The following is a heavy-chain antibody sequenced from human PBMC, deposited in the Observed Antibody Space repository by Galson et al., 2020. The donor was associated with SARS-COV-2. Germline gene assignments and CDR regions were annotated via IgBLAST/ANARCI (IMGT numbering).Heavy chain of an antibody. V-gene: IGHV4-39*01. Sequence: SETLSLTCTVSGGAISTGSYYWGWIRQPPGKGLEWLLSMYYSGTTYYNPSLRSRLTISAATSNNQFSLKLSSVTAADPAVYYCARQEVPAATYYYFYTDVWGKGTTVTVSS. D-gene: IGHD2-2*01. CDR1: GGAISTGSYY. J-gene: IGHJ6*03. CDR3: ARQEVPAATYYYFYTDV. CDR2: MYYSGTT.